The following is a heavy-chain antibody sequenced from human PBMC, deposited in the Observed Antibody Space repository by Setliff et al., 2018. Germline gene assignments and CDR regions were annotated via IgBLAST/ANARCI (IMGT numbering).Heavy chain of an antibody. V-gene: IGHV4-59*12. D-gene: IGHD3-22*01. CDR2: IYYGGST. Sequence: PSETLSLTCTVSGGSISDYYWSWIRQAPGKGLEWIGYIYYGGSTNYNPSLKSRVTISVDTSKNQFSLKLSSVTAADTALYYCARGYDSSGYWSYYYYGMDVWGQGTTVTVSS. J-gene: IGHJ6*02. CDR1: GGSISDYY. CDR3: ARGYDSSGYWSYYYYGMDV.